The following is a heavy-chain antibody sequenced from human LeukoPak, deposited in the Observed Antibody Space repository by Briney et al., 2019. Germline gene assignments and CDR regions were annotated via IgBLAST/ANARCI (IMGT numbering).Heavy chain of an antibody. D-gene: IGHD6-6*01. Sequence: PGGSLRLSCTASGFTFGDYAMSWVRQAPGKGLEWVGFIRSTAYGGTTEYAASVKGGFTISRDDSKSIAYLQMNSLKTEDTAVYYCTRAIAPLDYWGQGTLVTVSS. J-gene: IGHJ4*02. CDR1: GFTFGDYA. V-gene: IGHV3-49*04. CDR3: TRAIAPLDY. CDR2: IRSTAYGGTT.